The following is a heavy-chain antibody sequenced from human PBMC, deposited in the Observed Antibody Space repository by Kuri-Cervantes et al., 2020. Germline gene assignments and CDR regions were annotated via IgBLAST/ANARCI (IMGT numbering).Heavy chain of an antibody. Sequence: GSLRLSCTVSGGSISSGGYYWGWIRQPPGKGLEWIGSIYYSGSTYYNPSLKSRVTISVDTSKNQFSLKLSSVTAADTAVYYCARDTSPGSLGYYYYGMDVWGQGTTVTVSS. CDR2: IYYSGST. J-gene: IGHJ6*02. V-gene: IGHV4-39*07. CDR1: GGSISSGGYY. CDR3: ARDTSPGSLGYYYYGMDV. D-gene: IGHD3-10*01.